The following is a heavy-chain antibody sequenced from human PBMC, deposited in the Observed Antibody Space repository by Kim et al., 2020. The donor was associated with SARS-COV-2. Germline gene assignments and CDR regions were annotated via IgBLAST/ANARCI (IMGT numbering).Heavy chain of an antibody. J-gene: IGHJ4*02. CDR2: ISGSGGST. Sequence: GGSLRLSCTASGFTFSSYAMSWVRQAPGKGLEWVSAISGSGGSTYYADSVKGRFTISRDNSKNTLYLQMNSLRAEDTAVYYCAKNIVVVTATPNYWGQGTLVTVSS. D-gene: IGHD2-21*02. CDR3: AKNIVVVTATPNY. V-gene: IGHV3-23*01. CDR1: GFTFSSYA.